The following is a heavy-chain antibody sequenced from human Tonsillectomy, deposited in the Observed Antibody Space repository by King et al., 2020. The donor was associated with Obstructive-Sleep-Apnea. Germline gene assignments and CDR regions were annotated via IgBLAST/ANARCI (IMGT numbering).Heavy chain of an antibody. J-gene: IGHJ1*01. Sequence: EVQLVESGGGLVQPGGSLRLSCSASGFTFSSYAMHWVRQAPGKGLEYVSAISSNGGSTYYADSVKGRFTISRDNSKNTLYLQMSSLRAEDTAVYYCVKSRGAAAGTLQARYFQHWGQGTLVTVSS. V-gene: IGHV3-64D*06. CDR3: VKSRGAAAGTLQARYFQH. CDR1: GFTFSSYA. D-gene: IGHD6-13*01. CDR2: ISSNGGST.